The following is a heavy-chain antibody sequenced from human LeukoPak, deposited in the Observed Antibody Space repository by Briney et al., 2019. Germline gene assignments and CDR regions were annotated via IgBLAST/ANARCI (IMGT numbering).Heavy chain of an antibody. V-gene: IGHV4-39*07. Sequence: SETLSLTCTVSGGSISSSSYYWGWIRQPPGQGLEWIASIYHSGSTYYTPSLKRRVTILVDTSKNQFSLKLSSVTAADTAVYYCAKWDLWSTEPPPVGYWGQGTLVTVSS. CDR3: AKWDLWSTEPPPVGY. D-gene: IGHD3-10*01. CDR1: GGSISSSSYY. CDR2: IYHSGST. J-gene: IGHJ4*02.